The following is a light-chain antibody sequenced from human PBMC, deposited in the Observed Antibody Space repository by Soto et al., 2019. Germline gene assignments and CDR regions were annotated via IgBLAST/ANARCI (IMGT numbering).Light chain of an antibody. V-gene: IGKV1-5*03. CDR1: QSVTTW. CDR2: KAS. Sequence: DSQMTQSPSTLSASVGDRVTITCRASQSVTTWLAWYQQKPGKAPKILISKASNLQSAVPSRFIPSGSGTEFTLTLNSLPPDDFQAYHCQQYDSYPLTCGGGPQVEMK. J-gene: IGKJ4*01. CDR3: QQYDSYPLT.